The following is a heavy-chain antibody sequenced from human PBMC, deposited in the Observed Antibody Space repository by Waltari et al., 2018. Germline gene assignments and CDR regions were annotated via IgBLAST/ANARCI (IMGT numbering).Heavy chain of an antibody. CDR1: GFTFSSYW. J-gene: IGHJ2*01. V-gene: IGHV3-74*01. CDR2: INSDGSGT. CDR3: ARVAPNWSVDL. Sequence: EVQLVESGGGLVQPGGSLRLSCAASGFTFSSYWMPWARHPPGTGLVWLSRINSDGSGTIYADSVKGRFTISRDNGKNTLYLQMNSLRAEDTAVYYCARVAPNWSVDLWGRGTLVTVSS.